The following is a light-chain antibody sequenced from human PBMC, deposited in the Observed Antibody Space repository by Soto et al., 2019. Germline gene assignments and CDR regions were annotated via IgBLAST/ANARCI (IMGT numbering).Light chain of an antibody. CDR2: AAS. J-gene: IGKJ5*01. V-gene: IGKV1-12*01. Sequence: DIQMTQYPSSVSASVGDRVTITFRASERINTYLAWYQQQPGKAPKLLIYAASSLQSEVPSRFSGSGSGTEFTLTISSLEPEDFAVYYCQQRSNRFTFGQGTRLEIK. CDR3: QQRSNRFT. CDR1: ERINTY.